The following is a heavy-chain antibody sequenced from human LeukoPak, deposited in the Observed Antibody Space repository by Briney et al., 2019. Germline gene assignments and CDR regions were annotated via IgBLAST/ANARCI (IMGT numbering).Heavy chain of an antibody. CDR3: ARVPYYYDSSGYFAGVGYMDV. V-gene: IGHV1-2*02. CDR2: ISPDSGGT. CDR1: GYTFTDYY. D-gene: IGHD3-22*01. J-gene: IGHJ6*03. Sequence: ASVKVSCKASGYTFTDYYIHWVRQAPGQGLEWMGWISPDSGGTNYAQKFRGRVTMTRDTSISTAYMELSRLRSDDTAVYYCARVPYYYDSSGYFAGVGYMDVWGKGTTVIVSS.